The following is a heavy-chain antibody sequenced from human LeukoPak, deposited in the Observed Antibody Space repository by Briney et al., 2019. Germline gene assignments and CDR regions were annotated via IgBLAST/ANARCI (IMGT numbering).Heavy chain of an antibody. CDR3: ARGYCSGGSWSCGFFGSYYFDY. CDR2: IKQDGSEK. V-gene: IGHV3-7*04. J-gene: IGHJ4*02. Sequence: GGSLRLSCAASGFTFSSYWMSWVRQAPGKGLEWVANIKQDGSEKYYVDSVKGRFTISRDNAKNSLYLQMNSLRAEDTAVYYCARGYCSGGSWSCGFFGSYYFDYWGQGTLVTVSS. D-gene: IGHD2-15*01. CDR1: GFTFSSYW.